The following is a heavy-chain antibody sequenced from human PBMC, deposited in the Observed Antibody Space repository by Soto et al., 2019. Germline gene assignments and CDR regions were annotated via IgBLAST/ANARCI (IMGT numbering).Heavy chain of an antibody. Sequence: SETLSLTCAVSGDSINNSYWGWVRQPPGKGLEWIGSAAYSGGTYKNPSLKSRVTVSVDTSKNQFSLKLTSVTAADTAVYYCAKVVVGATSHSDFDSWGQGTLVTVSS. J-gene: IGHJ4*02. CDR3: AKVVVGATSHSDFDS. CDR2: AAYSGGT. D-gene: IGHD2-15*01. CDR1: GDSINNSY. V-gene: IGHV4-39*01.